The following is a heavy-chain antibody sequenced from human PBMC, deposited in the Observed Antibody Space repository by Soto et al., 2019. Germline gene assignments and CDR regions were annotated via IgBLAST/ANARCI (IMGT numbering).Heavy chain of an antibody. D-gene: IGHD2-8*01. V-gene: IGHV4-4*02. Sequence: QVQLQESGPGLVKPSGTLSLTCAVSSGSIDTTNWWSWVRQPPGKGLEWIGEIFHSGNPYYNPSPASRATISVDTSKNQFSLNLRSVTAADTAVYYCARRTWVMDVWGQGTTVTVSS. J-gene: IGHJ6*02. CDR2: IFHSGNP. CDR1: SGSIDTTNW. CDR3: ARRTWVMDV.